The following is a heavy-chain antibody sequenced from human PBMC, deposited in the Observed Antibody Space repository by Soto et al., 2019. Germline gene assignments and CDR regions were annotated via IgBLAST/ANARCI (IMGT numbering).Heavy chain of an antibody. J-gene: IGHJ6*02. CDR3: AREDDYVWGSYRPYYYYGMDV. Sequence: VGSLRLSCAASGFTFSDYYMSWIRQAPGKGLEWVSYISSSGSTIYYADSVKGRFTISRDNAKNSLYLQMNSLRAEDTAVYYCAREDDYVWGSYRPYYYYGMDVWGQGTTVTVSS. CDR1: GFTFSDYY. D-gene: IGHD3-16*02. CDR2: ISSSGSTI. V-gene: IGHV3-11*01.